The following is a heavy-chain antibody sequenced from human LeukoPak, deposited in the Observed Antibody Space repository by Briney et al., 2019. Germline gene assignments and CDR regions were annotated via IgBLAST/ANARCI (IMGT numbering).Heavy chain of an antibody. CDR2: IYYSGST. J-gene: IGHJ6*03. CDR1: GGSISSSSYY. CDR3: ATRKSTVTSYYYYYYMDV. D-gene: IGHD4-11*01. V-gene: IGHV4-39*01. Sequence: PSETLSLTCTVSGGSISSSSYYWGWIRQPPRKGLEWIGSIYYSGSTYYNPSLKSRVTISVDTSKNQFSLKLSSVTAADTAVYYCATRKSTVTSYYYYYYMDVWGKGTTVTVSS.